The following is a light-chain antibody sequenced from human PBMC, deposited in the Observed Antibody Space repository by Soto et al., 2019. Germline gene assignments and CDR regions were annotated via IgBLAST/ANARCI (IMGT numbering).Light chain of an antibody. CDR2: DAS. CDR1: QSISSW. V-gene: IGKV1-5*01. Sequence: DIQMTQSPSTLSASVGDRVTITCRASQSISSWLAWYQQKPGKAPKLLIYDASSLESGVPSRFSGSVSGTEFTLPISSLQPDDFATYYCQQYNSYPYTFGQGTKLEIK. CDR3: QQYNSYPYT. J-gene: IGKJ2*01.